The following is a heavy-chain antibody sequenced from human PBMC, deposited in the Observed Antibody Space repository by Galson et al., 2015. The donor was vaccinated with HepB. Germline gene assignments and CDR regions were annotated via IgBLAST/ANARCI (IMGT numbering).Heavy chain of an antibody. D-gene: IGHD3-10*01. V-gene: IGHV7-4-1*02. CDR1: GYTLTTYP. J-gene: IGHJ2*01. Sequence: SVKVSCKASGYTLTTYPINWVRQAPGQGLEWMGWINTNTGKSTYAQGFRGRFVFSLDTSVNTAYLQIRSLKAEDTAVYYCTRELRSGSYSRWGYFDLWGRGTLLTVSS. CDR2: INTNTGKS. CDR3: TRELRSGSYSRWGYFDL.